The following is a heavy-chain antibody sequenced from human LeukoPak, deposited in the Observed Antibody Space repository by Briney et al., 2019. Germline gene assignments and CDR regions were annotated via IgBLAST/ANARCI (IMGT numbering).Heavy chain of an antibody. J-gene: IGHJ4*02. V-gene: IGHV3-23*01. CDR1: GFTFSSNA. D-gene: IGHD3-22*01. Sequence: GGSLRLSCAASGFTFSSNAMSWVRQAPGKGLEWVSAISGGGGSTYYAVSVKGRFTISRDNSKNTLYLQMDSLRAEDTAVYYCAKGRAYYYDSSGYYFDYWGQGTLVPVSS. CDR2: ISGGGGST. CDR3: AKGRAYYYDSSGYYFDY.